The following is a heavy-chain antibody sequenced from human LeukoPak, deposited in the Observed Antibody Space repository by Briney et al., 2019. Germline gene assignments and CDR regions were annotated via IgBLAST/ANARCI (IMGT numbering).Heavy chain of an antibody. J-gene: IGHJ4*02. D-gene: IGHD7-27*01. CDR2: ISYDGRNK. CDR1: GFTFSTYS. CDR3: ARDLTGGFSLDH. Sequence: PGGSLRLSCADSGFTFSTYSMQWVRQAPGKGLEWVAVISYDGRNKYYADSVKGRFTISRDNSKSTLYLQMNGLRAEDTAVYYCARDLTGGFSLDHWGQGTLVTVSS. V-gene: IGHV3-30*03.